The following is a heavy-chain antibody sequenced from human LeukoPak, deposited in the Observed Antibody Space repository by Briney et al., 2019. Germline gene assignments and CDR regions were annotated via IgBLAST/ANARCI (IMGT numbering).Heavy chain of an antibody. D-gene: IGHD3-10*01. Sequence: SETLSLTCTVSGGSISSGVYYWRWIRQHPGKGLEWIRYIYYSGSTYYNPSLKSRVTISVDTSKNQFSLKLSSVTAADTAVYYCARATMVRGVPHYYYYYYYMDVGGKGTTVTVSS. V-gene: IGHV4-31*03. CDR2: IYYSGST. J-gene: IGHJ6*03. CDR1: GGSISSGVYY. CDR3: ARATMVRGVPHYYYYYYYMDV.